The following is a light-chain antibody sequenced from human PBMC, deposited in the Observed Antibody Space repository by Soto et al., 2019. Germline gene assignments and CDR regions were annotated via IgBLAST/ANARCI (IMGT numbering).Light chain of an antibody. Sequence: DIPMTQSPSSVSASVGDRVTITCRASQGISSWLAWYQQKPGKAPKLLIYAASSLQSGVPSRFSGSELGTDFTLTISRLQPEDFAPSYRQQDNSFPPTFGQGTKVEIK. CDR1: QGISSW. J-gene: IGKJ1*01. CDR2: AAS. CDR3: QQDNSFPPT. V-gene: IGKV1-12*01.